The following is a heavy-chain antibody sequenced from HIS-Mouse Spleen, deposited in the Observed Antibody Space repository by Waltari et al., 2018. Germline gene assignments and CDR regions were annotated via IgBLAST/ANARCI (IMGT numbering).Heavy chain of an antibody. V-gene: IGHV4-39*07. D-gene: IGHD6-13*01. CDR3: AREIPYSSSWYDWYFDL. Sequence: QLQLQESGPGLVKHSETLSLTCTVSGGSISSRSYYWGWIRQPPGKGLEWVGSIYYSGSTHYNPSLKSRVTISVDTSKNQFSLKLSSVTAADTAVYYCAREIPYSSSWYDWYFDLWGRGTLVTVSS. CDR2: IYYSGST. J-gene: IGHJ2*01. CDR1: GGSISSRSYY.